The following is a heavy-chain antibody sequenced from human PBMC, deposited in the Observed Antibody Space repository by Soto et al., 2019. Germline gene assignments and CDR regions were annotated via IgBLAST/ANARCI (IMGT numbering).Heavy chain of an antibody. CDR2: INSDGSIT. J-gene: IGHJ5*02. D-gene: IGHD6-13*01. CDR1: GFTFSSYW. Sequence: EVQLVESGGGLVQPGESLRLSCAASGFTFSSYWMHWVRQAPGKGLVWVSRINSDGSITSYADSVKGRFTISRDNAKNTRYLQMNSLRAEDTAVYYCARVLTGSWNWFDPWGQGTLVTVSS. V-gene: IGHV3-74*01. CDR3: ARVLTGSWNWFDP.